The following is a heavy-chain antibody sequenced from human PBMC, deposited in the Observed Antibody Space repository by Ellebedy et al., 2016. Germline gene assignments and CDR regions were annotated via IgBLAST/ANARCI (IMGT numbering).Heavy chain of an antibody. D-gene: IGHD3-3*01. CDR1: GFTFSSYG. V-gene: IGHV3-30*18. CDR2: ISYDGSNK. Sequence: GESLKISXAASGFTFSSYGMHWVRQAPGKGLEWVAVISYDGSNKYYADSVKGRFTISRDNSKNTLYLQMNSLRAEDTAVYYCAKETPKRAVYDFWSGDYYYGMDGWGQGTTVTVSS. J-gene: IGHJ6*02. CDR3: AKETPKRAVYDFWSGDYYYGMDG.